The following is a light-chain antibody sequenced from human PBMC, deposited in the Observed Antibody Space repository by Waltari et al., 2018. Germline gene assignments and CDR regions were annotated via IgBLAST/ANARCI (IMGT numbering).Light chain of an antibody. V-gene: IGKV3-11*01. CDR2: DAS. J-gene: IGKJ3*01. Sequence: EIVLTQSPATLSLSPGEGATLSCRASQSVGSYLAWYQQKPCQAPRLLIYDASNRATGIPVRVSGSESGTDFTLTISSLEPEDFAVYYCQQRSNWPPFTFGPGTKVDMK. CDR1: QSVGSY. CDR3: QQRSNWPPFT.